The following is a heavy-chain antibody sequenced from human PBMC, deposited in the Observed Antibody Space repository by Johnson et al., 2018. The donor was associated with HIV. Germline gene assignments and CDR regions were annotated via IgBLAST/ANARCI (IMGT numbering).Heavy chain of an antibody. Sequence: VQLVESGGGLVQPGGSLRLSCAASGFTVSSNYMNWVRQAPGKGLDWVSVIYICGSTYYADSVKGRYTISRDNSKNTVYLQMNSLRAEDTAVYYCARVGQLARTHAFDIWGQGKMVTGSS. CDR1: GFTVSSNY. CDR2: IYICGST. CDR3: ARVGQLARTHAFDI. D-gene: IGHD6-13*01. V-gene: IGHV3-66*02. J-gene: IGHJ3*02.